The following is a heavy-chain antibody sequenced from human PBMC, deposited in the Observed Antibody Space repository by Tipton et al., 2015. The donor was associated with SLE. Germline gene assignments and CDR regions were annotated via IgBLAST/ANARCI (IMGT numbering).Heavy chain of an antibody. CDR1: GGSISSYY. D-gene: IGHD5-12*01. CDR3: ARVSIMATIEY. CDR2: IYTSGST. Sequence: TLSLTCTVSGGSISSYYWGWIRQPAGKGLEWIGRIYTSGSTNYNPSLTSRVTISGDTSKNQFSRKLSSVTAADTAVYYCARVSIMATIEYWGQGTLVTVSS. J-gene: IGHJ4*02. V-gene: IGHV4-4*07.